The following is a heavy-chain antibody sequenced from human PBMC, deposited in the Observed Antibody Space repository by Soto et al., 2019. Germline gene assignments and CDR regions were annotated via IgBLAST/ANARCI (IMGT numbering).Heavy chain of an antibody. CDR1: GGSISSYY. Sequence: SETLSLTCTVSGGSISSYYWSWIRQPPVKGLEWIGYIYYSGSTNYNPSLKSRVTISVDTSKNQFSLKLSSVTAADTAVYYCARHTSPSEGRGYYYYMDVWGKGTTVTVSS. V-gene: IGHV4-59*08. J-gene: IGHJ6*03. CDR3: ARHTSPSEGRGYYYYMDV. CDR2: IYYSGST.